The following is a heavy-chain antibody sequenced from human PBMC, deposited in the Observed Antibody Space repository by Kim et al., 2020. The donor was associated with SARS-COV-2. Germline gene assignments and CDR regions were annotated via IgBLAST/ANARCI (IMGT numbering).Heavy chain of an antibody. D-gene: IGHD1-26*01. CDR3: AKDILMRELHRGDYYYYGMDV. CDR1: GFTFDDYA. V-gene: IGHV3-9*01. Sequence: GGSLRLSCAASGFTFDDYAMHWVRQAPGKGLEWVSGISWNSGSIGYADSVKGRFTISRDNAKNSLYLQMNSLRAEDTALYYCAKDILMRELHRGDYYYYGMDVWGQGTTVTVSS. CDR2: ISWNSGSI. J-gene: IGHJ6*02.